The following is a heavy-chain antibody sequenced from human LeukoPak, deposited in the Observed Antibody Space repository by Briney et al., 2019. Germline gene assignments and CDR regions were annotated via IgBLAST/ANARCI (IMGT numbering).Heavy chain of an antibody. D-gene: IGHD6-19*01. V-gene: IGHV3-23*01. CDR2: ISGGGGST. CDR3: AKDTRIAVAGSDY. Sequence: GGSLRLSCAASGFTFSSYAMSWVRQAPGKGLEWVSAISGGGGSTYYADSVEGRFTISRDNSKNTLYLQMNSLRAEDTAVYYCAKDTRIAVAGSDYWGQGTLVTVSS. CDR1: GFTFSSYA. J-gene: IGHJ4*02.